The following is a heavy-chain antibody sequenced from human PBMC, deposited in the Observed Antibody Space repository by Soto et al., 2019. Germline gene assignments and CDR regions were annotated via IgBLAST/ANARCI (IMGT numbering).Heavy chain of an antibody. CDR3: ARSQYHSRGNDDDD. Sequence: SDTLSLTCSVSGYSINRGYYWGWIRQAPGKGLEWIGSIYHRGATYYAPSLKARAAISLDTSNNHFTLRLTSVTVADTAIYYCARSQYHSRGNDDDDWGEGAPVTVSS. CDR2: IYHRGAT. D-gene: IGHD1-1*01. V-gene: IGHV4-38-2*01. CDR1: GYSINRGYY. J-gene: IGHJ4*02.